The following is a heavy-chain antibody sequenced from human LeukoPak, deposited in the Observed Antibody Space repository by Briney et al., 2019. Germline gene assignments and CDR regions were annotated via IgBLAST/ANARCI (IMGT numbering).Heavy chain of an antibody. CDR2: MNPNSGNT. CDR3: ARGRGVVPAARLNWFDP. J-gene: IGHJ5*02. Sequence: GASVKVSCKASGYTFTSYDINWVRQATGQGLEWMGWMNPNSGNTGYAQKFQGRVTMTRNTSISTAYVELSSLRSEDTAVYYCARGRGVVPAARLNWFDPWGQGTLVTVSS. D-gene: IGHD2-2*01. V-gene: IGHV1-8*01. CDR1: GYTFTSYD.